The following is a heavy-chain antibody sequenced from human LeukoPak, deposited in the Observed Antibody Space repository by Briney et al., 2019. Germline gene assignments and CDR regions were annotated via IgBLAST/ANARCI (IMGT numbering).Heavy chain of an antibody. V-gene: IGHV3-30*18. J-gene: IGHJ5*02. Sequence: PGGSLRLSCAASGITFRSYGMHWVRQAPGKGLEWVAVISYDGSHKYYADSVKGRFSISRDNSKNTLYLQMNSLRADDTAVYYCGKGARGDTVTSIVGLNWFDPWGQGTLVTVSS. CDR1: GITFRSYG. CDR2: ISYDGSHK. CDR3: GKGARGDTVTSIVGLNWFDP. D-gene: IGHD4-17*01.